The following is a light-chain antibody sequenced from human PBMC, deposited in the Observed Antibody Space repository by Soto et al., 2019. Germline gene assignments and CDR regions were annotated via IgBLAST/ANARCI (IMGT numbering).Light chain of an antibody. CDR1: QSISTW. CDR3: QVYTDYSWT. Sequence: DIPMTQSPSTLSASVGDRVTFTCRASQSISTWLAWYQQKPGKSPKLLIFDASTLKSGVPSRFSGSGSGTEFTLTISSLQPDDFATYYCQVYTDYSWTFGQGTKVEVK. CDR2: DAS. J-gene: IGKJ1*01. V-gene: IGKV1-5*01.